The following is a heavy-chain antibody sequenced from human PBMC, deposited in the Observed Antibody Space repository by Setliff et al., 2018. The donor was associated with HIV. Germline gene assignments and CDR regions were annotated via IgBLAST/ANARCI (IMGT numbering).Heavy chain of an antibody. V-gene: IGHV1-69*13. CDR2: IIPLFGIA. Sequence: SVKVSCKASGTTFNTYAITWVRQAPGQGLEWMGGIIPLFGIANYAQKFQGSVTITADESTSTAYMELSSLRFEDTAVYYCASDEVYYDTSGGGMDVWGQGTTVTVS. J-gene: IGHJ6*02. CDR3: ASDEVYYDTSGGGMDV. D-gene: IGHD3-22*01. CDR1: GTTFNTYA.